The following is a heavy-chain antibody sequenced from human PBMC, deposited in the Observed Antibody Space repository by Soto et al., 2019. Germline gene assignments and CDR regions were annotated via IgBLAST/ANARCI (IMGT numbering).Heavy chain of an antibody. CDR2: ISYDGSNK. Sequence: QVQLVESGGGVVQPGRSLRLSCAASGFTFSSYGMHWVRQAPGKGLEWVAVISYDGSNKYYADSVKGRFTISRDNSKNTLYLQMSSLRAEDTAVYYCAKECYDSSGYYYVEAFEIWGQGTMVTVSS. D-gene: IGHD3-22*01. V-gene: IGHV3-30*18. CDR1: GFTFSSYG. J-gene: IGHJ3*02. CDR3: AKECYDSSGYYYVEAFEI.